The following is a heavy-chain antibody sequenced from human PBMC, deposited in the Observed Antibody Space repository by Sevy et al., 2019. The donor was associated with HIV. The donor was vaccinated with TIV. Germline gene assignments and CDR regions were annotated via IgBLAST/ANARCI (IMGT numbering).Heavy chain of an antibody. D-gene: IGHD6-13*01. V-gene: IGHV4-34*01. J-gene: IGHJ6*03. CDR2: INHSGST. CDR1: GGSFSGYY. Sequence: SETLSLTCAVYGGSFSGYYWSWIRQPPGKGLEWIGEINHSGSTNYNPSLKSRVTISVDTSKNQFSLKLRSVTAADTAGYYCARGRGQQLVRYYYYYYYMDVWGKGTTVTVSS. CDR3: ARGRGQQLVRYYYYYYYMDV.